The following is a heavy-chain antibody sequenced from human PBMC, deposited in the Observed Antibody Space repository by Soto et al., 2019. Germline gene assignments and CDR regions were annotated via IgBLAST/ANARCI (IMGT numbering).Heavy chain of an antibody. Sequence: ASVKVSCKASGYTFTSYGISWVRQAPGQGLEWMGWISAYNGNTNYAQKLQGRVTMTTDTSTSTAFMVLRSLRSDDTAVYYCARAIYFDFWSGYWGSGYYFDYWGQGTLVTVSS. V-gene: IGHV1-18*01. D-gene: IGHD3-3*01. CDR1: GYTFTSYG. J-gene: IGHJ4*02. CDR2: ISAYNGNT. CDR3: ARAIYFDFWSGYWGSGYYFDY.